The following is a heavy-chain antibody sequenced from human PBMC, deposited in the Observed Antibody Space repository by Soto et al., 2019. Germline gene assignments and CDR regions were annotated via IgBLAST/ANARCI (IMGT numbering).Heavy chain of an antibody. Sequence: QITLKESGPTLVRPTQTLTLTCAFSGFSLSTSGVGVGWIRQPPGKALEWLAVIYWDDSKHYSPSLRSRLTSTKDTSKNQVVLTMTNMDPMHTCTYYCAHKGPEDWPLDYWGQGTLVTVSS. CDR3: AHKGPEDWPLDY. J-gene: IGHJ4*02. D-gene: IGHD3-9*01. V-gene: IGHV2-5*02. CDR2: IYWDDSK. CDR1: GFSLSTSGVG.